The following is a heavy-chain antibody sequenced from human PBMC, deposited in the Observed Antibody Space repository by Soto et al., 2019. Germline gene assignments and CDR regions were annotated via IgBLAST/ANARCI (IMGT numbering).Heavy chain of an antibody. V-gene: IGHV4-59*01. Sequence: SETLSLTCTVSGGSISSYYWSWIRQPPGKGLEWIGYIYYSGSTNYNPSLKRRVTISVDTSKNQFSLKPSSVTAADTAVYYCGTTGYYYGMDVWGQGTTVTVSS. CDR3: GTTGYYYGMDV. J-gene: IGHJ6*02. CDR1: GGSISSYY. CDR2: IYYSGST. D-gene: IGHD4-17*01.